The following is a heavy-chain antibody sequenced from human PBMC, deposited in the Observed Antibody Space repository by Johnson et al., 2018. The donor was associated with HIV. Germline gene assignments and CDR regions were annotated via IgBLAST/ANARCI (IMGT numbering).Heavy chain of an antibody. J-gene: IGHJ3*02. Sequence: VQLVESSGGVIQPGGSLSISCSATGFTFSSYAMSWVRQAPGKGLEWVSAISGSGGTTYYADSVKGRFTISTAHSRNTLFLQMSSLRVDDTALYFCVKDNHCYDSSGDPSDAFDMWGQGTRVTGSA. CDR1: GFTFSSYA. CDR2: ISGSGGTT. D-gene: IGHD3-22*01. V-gene: IGHV3-23*04. CDR3: VKDNHCYDSSGDPSDAFDM.